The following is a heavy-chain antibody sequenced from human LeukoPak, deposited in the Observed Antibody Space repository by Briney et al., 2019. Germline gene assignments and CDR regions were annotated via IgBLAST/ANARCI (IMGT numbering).Heavy chain of an antibody. CDR1: GYTFTSYG. Sequence: ASVKVPCKASGYTFTSYGISWVRQAPGQGLEWMGWISAYNGNTNYAQKLQGRVTMTTDTSTSTAYMGLRSLRSDDTAVYYCATTIFNPLTLDYWGQGTLVTVSS. CDR3: ATTIFNPLTLDY. V-gene: IGHV1-18*01. J-gene: IGHJ4*02. CDR2: ISAYNGNT. D-gene: IGHD3-3*01.